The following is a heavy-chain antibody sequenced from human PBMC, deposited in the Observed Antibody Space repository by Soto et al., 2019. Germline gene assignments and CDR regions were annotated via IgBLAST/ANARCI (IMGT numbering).Heavy chain of an antibody. CDR1: GGTFSSYA. V-gene: IGHV1-69*01. CDR2: IIPIFGTA. D-gene: IGHD1-1*01. J-gene: IGHJ6*02. CDR3: ARDKSRGPNNWNYNYYGMDV. Sequence: QVQLVQSGAEVKKPGSSVKVSCKASGGTFSSYAISWVRQAPGQGLEWMGGIIPIFGTANYAQKFQGRVTITADESTSTAYMELSSLRSEDTAVYYCARDKSRGPNNWNYNYYGMDVWGQGTTVTVSS.